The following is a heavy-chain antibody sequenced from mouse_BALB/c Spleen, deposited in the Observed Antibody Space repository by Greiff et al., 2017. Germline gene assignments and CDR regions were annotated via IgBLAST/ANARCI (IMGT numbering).Heavy chain of an antibody. CDR2: IDPANGNT. D-gene: IGHD2-14*01. CDR1: GFTFNDTY. Sequence: VQLKESGAELVKPGASVKLSCTASGFTFNDTYMHWVKQRPEQGLEWIGRIDPANGNTKYDPKFQGKGTITADTSSNTGYLQLSSLTSEDTAVYYCDRGVRRPMDYWGEGTTVTVAA. CDR3: DRGVRRPMDY. V-gene: IGHV14-3*02. J-gene: IGHJ4*01.